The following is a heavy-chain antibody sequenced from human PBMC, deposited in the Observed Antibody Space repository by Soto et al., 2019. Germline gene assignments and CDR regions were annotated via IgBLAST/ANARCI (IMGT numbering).Heavy chain of an antibody. J-gene: IGHJ6*02. V-gene: IGHV1-24*01. CDR3: ATKGAYYYGMDV. Sequence: GASVKVSCKVSGYTLTELSMHWVRQAPGKGLEWMGGFDPEDGETIYAQKFQGRVTMTEDTSTDTAYMELSSLRSEDTAVYYCATKGAYYYGMDVWGQGTTVTVSS. CDR1: GYTLTELS. CDR2: FDPEDGET.